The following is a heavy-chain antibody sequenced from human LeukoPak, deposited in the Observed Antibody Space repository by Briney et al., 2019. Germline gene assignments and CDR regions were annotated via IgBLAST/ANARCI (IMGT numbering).Heavy chain of an antibody. CDR1: GGSISSYY. CDR2: IYYSGST. J-gene: IGHJ6*02. CDR3: ARVDRCSSTSCYRAYYGMDV. V-gene: IGHV4-59*01. D-gene: IGHD2-2*01. Sequence: PSETLPLTCTVSGGSISSYYWSWIRQPPGKGLEWIGYIYYSGSTNYNPSLKSRVTISVDTSKNQFPLKLSSVTAADTAVYYCARVDRCSSTSCYRAYYGMDVWGQGTTVTVSS.